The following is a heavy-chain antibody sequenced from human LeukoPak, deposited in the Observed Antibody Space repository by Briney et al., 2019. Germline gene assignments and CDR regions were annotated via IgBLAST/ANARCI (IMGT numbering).Heavy chain of an antibody. D-gene: IGHD2/OR15-2a*01. CDR3: AKDRGTIVHNWYFGI. J-gene: IGHJ2*01. V-gene: IGHV3-23*01. CDR1: GFTFGSYA. CDR2: IRGGGDST. Sequence: PGGSLRLSCAASGFTFGSYAMSWVRQAPGKGLEWVSTIRGGGDSTYYADSLKGRFTISRDNSQNTLYLQMNGLRGEDTAIYYCAKDRGTIVHNWYFGIWGRGTLLTVSS.